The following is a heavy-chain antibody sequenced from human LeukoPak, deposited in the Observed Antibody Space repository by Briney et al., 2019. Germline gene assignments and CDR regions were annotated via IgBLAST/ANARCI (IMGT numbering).Heavy chain of an antibody. V-gene: IGHV3-7*04. J-gene: IGHJ4*02. CDR1: GFTFSSYW. CDR3: ARGSGSGWYYYFDY. Sequence: GGSLRLSCAASGFTFSSYWMSWVRQAPGKGLEWVANIKQDGSEEYYVDSVKGRFTISRDNAKNSLYLQMNSLRAEDTAVYYCARGSGSGWYYYFDYWGQGTLVTVSS. CDR2: IKQDGSEE. D-gene: IGHD6-19*01.